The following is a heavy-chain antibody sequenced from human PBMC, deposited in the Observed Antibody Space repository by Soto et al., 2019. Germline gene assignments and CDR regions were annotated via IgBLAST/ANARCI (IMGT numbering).Heavy chain of an antibody. CDR2: MNPNSGNT. J-gene: IGHJ6*02. D-gene: IGHD6-13*01. CDR1: GYTFTSYD. CDR3: ARRGYSSSWYYYYYYGMDV. V-gene: IGHV1-8*01. Sequence: QVQLVQSGAEVKKPGASVKVSCKASGYTFTSYDINWVRQATGQGLEWMGWMNPNSGNTGYAQKFQGRVTMTRNTSVSTAHXELSSLRSEDTAVYYCARRGYSSSWYYYYYYGMDVWGQGTTVTVSS.